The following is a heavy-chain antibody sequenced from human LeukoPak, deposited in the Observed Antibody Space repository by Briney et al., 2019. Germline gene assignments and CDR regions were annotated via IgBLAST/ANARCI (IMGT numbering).Heavy chain of an antibody. CDR3: ARKDFSSGSFSY. J-gene: IGHJ4*02. V-gene: IGHV3-11*04. CDR2: IGLSGSPL. CDR1: GFPFTRFY. Sequence: GGSLRLSCAVSGFPFTRFYMSWIRQAPGKGLEWISYIGLSGSPLDYADSVRGRFTISRDNAKNSLYLEMNSLRAEDTAVYYCARKDFSSGSFSYWGEGTLVTVSS. D-gene: IGHD3-22*01.